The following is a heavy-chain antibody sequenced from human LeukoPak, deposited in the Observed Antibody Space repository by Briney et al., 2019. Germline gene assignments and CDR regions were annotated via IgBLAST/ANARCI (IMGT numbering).Heavy chain of an antibody. CDR2: INPNSGGT. CDR3: ARDLDSSGYLLDY. Sequence: ASVKVSCKASGYTFTNYDINWVRQATGQGLEWMGWINPNSGGTNYAQKFQGRVTMTRDTSISTAYMELSRLRSDDTAVYYCARDLDSSGYLLDYWGQGALVTVSS. D-gene: IGHD3-22*01. CDR1: GYTFTNYD. J-gene: IGHJ4*02. V-gene: IGHV1-2*02.